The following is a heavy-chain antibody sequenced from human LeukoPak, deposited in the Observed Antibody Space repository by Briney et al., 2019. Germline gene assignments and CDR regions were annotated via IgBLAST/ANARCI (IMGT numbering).Heavy chain of an antibody. D-gene: IGHD1-26*01. CDR3: ARQRRYSGNPDALDI. CDR1: GGSITNYY. V-gene: IGHV4-59*08. CDR2: IYYSGST. J-gene: IGHJ3*02. Sequence: SETLSLTCTVSGGSITNYYWPWIRQPPGKGLEWIGYIYYSGSTNYNPSLKSRVTISVDTSKNQFSLKLSSVTAADTAVYYCARQRRYSGNPDALDIWGQGTMITVSS.